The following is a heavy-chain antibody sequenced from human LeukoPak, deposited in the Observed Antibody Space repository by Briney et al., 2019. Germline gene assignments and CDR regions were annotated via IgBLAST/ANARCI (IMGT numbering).Heavy chain of an antibody. Sequence: SETLSLTCTVSGGSISSYYWSWIRQPPGKGLEWIGYIYYSGSTNYNPSLKSRVTISVDTSKNQFSLKLSSATAADTAVFYCARSYCGGNCYSGSYWYFDLWGRGTLVTVSS. CDR1: GGSISSYY. CDR2: IYYSGST. J-gene: IGHJ2*01. V-gene: IGHV4-59*01. CDR3: ARSYCGGNCYSGSYWYFDL. D-gene: IGHD2-21*02.